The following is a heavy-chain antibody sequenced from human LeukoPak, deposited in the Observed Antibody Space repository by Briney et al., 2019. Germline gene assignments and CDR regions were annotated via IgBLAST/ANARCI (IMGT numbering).Heavy chain of an antibody. J-gene: IGHJ4*02. D-gene: IGHD3-22*01. V-gene: IGHV1-18*01. CDR1: GGTFSSYA. Sequence: ASVKVSCKASGGTFSSYAISWVRQAPGQGLEWMGWISAYNGNTNYAQKLQGRVTMTTDTSTSTAYMELRSLRSDDTAVYYCARVNRPHYYDSSGYYPRAADYWGQGTLVTVSS. CDR2: ISAYNGNT. CDR3: ARVNRPHYYDSSGYYPRAADY.